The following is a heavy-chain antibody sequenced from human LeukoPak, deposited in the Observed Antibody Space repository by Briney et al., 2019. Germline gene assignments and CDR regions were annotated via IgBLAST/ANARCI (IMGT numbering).Heavy chain of an antibody. CDR2: IYSGGRT. J-gene: IGHJ5*02. V-gene: IGHV3-53*04. Sequence: GGSLRLSCGASGVTFKSNDMGWVRQAPGKGLEWGALIYSGGRTHYSDSVRGRFTISRHNSNKTLYLQMRSLRPDDTAVYYCARDLRSCSGVECYEFKWFSPWGERTLVTVSS. D-gene: IGHD2-15*01. CDR3: ARDLRSCSGVECYEFKWFSP. CDR1: GVTFKSND.